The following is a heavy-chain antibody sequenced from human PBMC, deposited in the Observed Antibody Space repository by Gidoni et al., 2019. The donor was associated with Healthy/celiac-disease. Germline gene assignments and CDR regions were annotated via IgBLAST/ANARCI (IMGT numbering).Heavy chain of an antibody. J-gene: IGHJ6*03. CDR1: GFSFNSYA. D-gene: IGHD6-13*01. CDR3: ASNSWGYYYYYIDV. CDR2: ISGSGDSA. Sequence: ESGGGLVQPGGSLRLSCAASGFSFNSYAMSWVHQAPGKGLEWVSVISGSGDSANYADSVKGRFTVSRDNSKNTLYLQMNRLRAEDTALYYCASNSWGYYYYYIDVWGKGTTVTVSS. V-gene: IGHV3-23*01.